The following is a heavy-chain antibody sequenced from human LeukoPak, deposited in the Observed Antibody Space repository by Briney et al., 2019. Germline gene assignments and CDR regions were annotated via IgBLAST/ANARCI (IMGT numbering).Heavy chain of an antibody. CDR3: ARGSSVVGLD. D-gene: IGHD2-15*01. CDR1: GSTFSSYW. V-gene: IGHV3-74*01. CDR2: INGDGSST. Sequence: PGGSLRLSCAASGSTFSSYWMHWVRQAPGKGLVWVSRINGDGSSTSYADSVKGRFTISRDNAKNTLYLQMNSLRAEDTAVYYCARGSSVVGLDWGQGTLVTVSS. J-gene: IGHJ4*02.